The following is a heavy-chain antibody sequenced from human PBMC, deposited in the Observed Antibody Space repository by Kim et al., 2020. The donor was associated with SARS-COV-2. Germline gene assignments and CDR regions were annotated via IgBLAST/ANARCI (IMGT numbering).Heavy chain of an antibody. Sequence: SETLSLTCTVSGGSISSSSYYWGWIRQPPGKGLEWIGSIYYSGSTYYNPSLKSRVTISVDTSKNQFSLKLSSVTAADTAVYYCASTTCKGPESSGCLPFYFDYWGQGTLVTVSS. D-gene: IGHD6-19*01. CDR1: GGSISSSSYY. CDR3: ASTTCKGPESSGCLPFYFDY. V-gene: IGHV4-39*01. CDR2: IYYSGST. J-gene: IGHJ4*02.